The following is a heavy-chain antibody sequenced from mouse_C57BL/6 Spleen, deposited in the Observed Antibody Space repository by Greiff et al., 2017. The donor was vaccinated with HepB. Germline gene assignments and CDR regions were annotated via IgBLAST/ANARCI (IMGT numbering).Heavy chain of an antibody. CDR2: ISSGGSYT. Sequence: EVQVVESGGDLVKPGGSLKLSCAASGFTFSSYGMSWVRQTPDKRLEWVATISSGGSYTYYPDSVKGRFTISRDNAKNTLYLQMSSLKSEDTAMYYCARHNDPYWYFDVWGTGTTVTVSS. D-gene: IGHD2-3*01. CDR3: ARHNDPYWYFDV. J-gene: IGHJ1*03. CDR1: GFTFSSYG. V-gene: IGHV5-6*01.